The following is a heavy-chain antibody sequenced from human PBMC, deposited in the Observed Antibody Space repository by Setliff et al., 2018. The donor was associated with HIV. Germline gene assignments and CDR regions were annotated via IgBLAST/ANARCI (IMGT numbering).Heavy chain of an antibody. J-gene: IGHJ5*02. CDR2: IIPILGIA. CDR3: ARDFGGYCSSMSCPGLFDP. V-gene: IGHV1-69*10. CDR1: GYTFTGYY. D-gene: IGHD2-2*01. Sequence: ASVKVSCKASGYTFTGYYMHWVRQAPGQGLEWMGGIIPILGIANYAQKFQGRVTITTDESTSTAYMELSGLRSEDTAVYYCARDFGGYCSSMSCPGLFDPWGQGTLVTVSS.